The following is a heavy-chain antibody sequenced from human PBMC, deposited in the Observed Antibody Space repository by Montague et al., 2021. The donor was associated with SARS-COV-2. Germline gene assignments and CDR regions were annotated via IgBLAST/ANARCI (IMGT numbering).Heavy chain of an antibody. CDR1: GFTFDDYA. CDR3: VKDTFGLYDTTGYLSS. D-gene: IGHD3/OR15-3a*01. Sequence: SLRLSGAASGFTFDDYAMHWVRQGPGKGLEWVSGLSWNSVDRGFSDSVXGLFIISRDNAKKSLYLQLNSLRTEDTALYYCVKDTFGLYDTTGYLSSWGQGTLVTVAS. J-gene: IGHJ5*02. V-gene: IGHV3-9*01. CDR2: LSWNSVDR.